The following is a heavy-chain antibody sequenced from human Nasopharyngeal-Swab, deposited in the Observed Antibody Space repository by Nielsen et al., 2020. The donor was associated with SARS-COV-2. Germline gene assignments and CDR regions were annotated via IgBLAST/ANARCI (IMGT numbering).Heavy chain of an antibody. CDR2: ISYDGSNK. CDR3: ARDLGRESDY. CDR1: GFTFSSYA. J-gene: IGHJ4*02. V-gene: IGHV3-30-3*01. Sequence: GGSLRLSCAASGFTFSSYAMHWVRQAPGKGLEWVAVISYDGSNKYYADSVKGRFTISRDNSKNTLYLQMNSPRAEDTAVYYCARDLGRESDYWGQGTLVTVSS. D-gene: IGHD7-27*01.